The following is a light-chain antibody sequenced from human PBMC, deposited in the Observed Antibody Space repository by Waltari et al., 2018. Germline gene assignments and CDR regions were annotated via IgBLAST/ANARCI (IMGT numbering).Light chain of an antibody. J-gene: IGKJ1*01. CDR2: GTS. CDR1: QSVSSSY. V-gene: IGKV3-20*01. Sequence: ELVLTQSQGTLSLSPGERATLSCRASQSVSSSYLAWYQQKPGQAPRLLIYGTSSRATSIPDRFSGSGSGTDFTLTISRLEPEDFALYYCQHYGSSRTFGQGTKVEIK. CDR3: QHYGSSRT.